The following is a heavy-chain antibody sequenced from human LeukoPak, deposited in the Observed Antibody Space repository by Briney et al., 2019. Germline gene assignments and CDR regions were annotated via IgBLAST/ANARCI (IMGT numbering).Heavy chain of an antibody. CDR3: ARIYGDYENGAFDI. CDR2: IIPIFGTA. D-gene: IGHD4-17*01. J-gene: IGHJ3*02. CDR1: GGTFSSYA. Sequence: ASVKVSCKASGGTFSSYAISWVRQAPGQGLEWMGGIIPIFGTANYAQKFQGRVTITADESTSTAYMELSSLRSEDTAVYYCARIYGDYENGAFDIWGQGTMVTVSS. V-gene: IGHV1-69*13.